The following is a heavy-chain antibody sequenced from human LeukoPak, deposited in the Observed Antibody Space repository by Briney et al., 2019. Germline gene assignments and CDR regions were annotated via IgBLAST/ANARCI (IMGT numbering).Heavy chain of an antibody. CDR1: GFTFGSCA. CDR2: ISTSGGTT. J-gene: IGHJ4*02. Sequence: GGSLRLSCAASGFTFGSCAMSWVRQAPGKGLEWVSGISTSGGTTSYAESVKGRFTVSRDNPRNTLYMEMNSLRDEDTAVYCCAVMHRYYDGSGYWVQWGQGTLVTVSS. V-gene: IGHV3-23*01. D-gene: IGHD3-22*01. CDR3: AVMHRYYDGSGYWVQ.